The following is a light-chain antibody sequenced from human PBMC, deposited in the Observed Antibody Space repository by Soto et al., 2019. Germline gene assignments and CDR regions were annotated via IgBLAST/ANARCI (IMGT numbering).Light chain of an antibody. V-gene: IGLV4-69*01. J-gene: IGLJ2*01. Sequence: QSVLTQTPSASASLGASVKLTCTLTSGHTNYAIAWHQQQPEKGPRFLMKLNSDGSHNKGDGIPDRFSGSTSGAERYLTISSLQSEDEADYHCQTWGTDSHVVFGGGTKLTVL. CDR1: SGHTNYA. CDR3: QTWGTDSHVV. CDR2: LNSDGSH.